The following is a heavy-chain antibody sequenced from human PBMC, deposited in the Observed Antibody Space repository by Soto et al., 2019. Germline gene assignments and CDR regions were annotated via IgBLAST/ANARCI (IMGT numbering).Heavy chain of an antibody. J-gene: IGHJ4*02. Sequence: PSETLSLTCTVSSGSISSSSYYWSWIRQPPGKGLEWIGEINHSGSTNYNPSLKSRVTISVDTSKNQFSLKLSSVTAADTAVYYCARSPKDPVLRYFDWFLDWGQGTLVTVSS. V-gene: IGHV4-39*07. CDR1: SGSISSSSYY. D-gene: IGHD3-9*01. CDR3: ARSPKDPVLRYFDWFLD. CDR2: INHSGST.